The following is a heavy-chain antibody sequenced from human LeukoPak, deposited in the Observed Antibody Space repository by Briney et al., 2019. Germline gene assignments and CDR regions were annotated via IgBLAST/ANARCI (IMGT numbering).Heavy chain of an antibody. CDR3: ARVNYGGNGGVFDI. Sequence: PSETLSLTCTVSGGSISSSSYYWGWIRQPPGKGLEWIGSIYYSGSTYYNPSLKSRVTISVDTSKNQFSLKLNSVTAADTAVYYCARVNYGGNGGVFDIWGQGTTVTVSS. J-gene: IGHJ3*02. CDR2: IYYSGST. V-gene: IGHV4-39*07. D-gene: IGHD4-23*01. CDR1: GGSISSSSYY.